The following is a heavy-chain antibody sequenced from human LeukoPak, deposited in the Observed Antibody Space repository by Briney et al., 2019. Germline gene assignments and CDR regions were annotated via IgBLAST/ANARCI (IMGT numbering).Heavy chain of an antibody. CDR1: GYTFTSYG. CDR2: ISAYNGNT. Sequence: GASVKVSCKASGYTFTSYGISWARQAPGQGLEWMGWISAYNGNTNYAQKLQGRVTMTTDTSTSTAYMELRSLRSNDTAVYYCARTYYYDSSGYNFWGQGTLVTVSS. V-gene: IGHV1-18*01. J-gene: IGHJ4*02. CDR3: ARTYYYDSSGYNF. D-gene: IGHD3-22*01.